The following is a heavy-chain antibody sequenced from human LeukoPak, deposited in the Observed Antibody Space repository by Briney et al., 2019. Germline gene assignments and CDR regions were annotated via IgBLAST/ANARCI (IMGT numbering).Heavy chain of an antibody. Sequence: PGGSLRLSCAASGFTFSSYWMHWVRQAPGKGLVWVSRINSDGSSTSYADSVKGRFTISRDNAKNTLYLQMNSLRAEDTAVYYCARINFFPDGPFDLWGQGTMVTVSS. J-gene: IGHJ3*01. CDR1: GFTFSSYW. D-gene: IGHD3-3*01. V-gene: IGHV3-74*01. CDR3: ARINFFPDGPFDL. CDR2: INSDGSST.